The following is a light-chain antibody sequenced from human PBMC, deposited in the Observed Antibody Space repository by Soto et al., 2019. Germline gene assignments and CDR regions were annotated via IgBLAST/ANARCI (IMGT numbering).Light chain of an antibody. CDR3: QQYGSSPYT. CDR2: GAS. J-gene: IGKJ2*01. V-gene: IGKV3-20*01. CDR1: QSVSSSY. Sequence: EIVLTQSPGTLSLSPGERATLSCRASQSVSSSYVAWYQQKPGQAPRLLIYGASSRATGIPARFSGSGSETDFTLTISRLEPEDFAGYYCQQYGSSPYTFGQGTKLE.